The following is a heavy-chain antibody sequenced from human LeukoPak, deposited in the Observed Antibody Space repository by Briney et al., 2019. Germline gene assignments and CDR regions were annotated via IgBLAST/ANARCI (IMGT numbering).Heavy chain of an antibody. CDR2: ISSSGSTI. D-gene: IGHD3-16*01. Sequence: PGGSLRLSCAASGFTFSSYEMNWVRQAPGKGLEWVSYISSSGSTIYYADSVKGRFTISRDNAKNMVYLQMNSLRAEDTAVYYCAKEGVQTPTDWYFDLWGRGTLVTVSS. CDR3: AKEGVQTPTDWYFDL. CDR1: GFTFSSYE. V-gene: IGHV3-48*03. J-gene: IGHJ2*01.